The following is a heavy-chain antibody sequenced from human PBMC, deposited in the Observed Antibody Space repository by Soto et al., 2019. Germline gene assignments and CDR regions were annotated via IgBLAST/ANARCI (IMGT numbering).Heavy chain of an antibody. Sequence: PSETLSLTCAVSGGSISSSNWWSWVRQPPGKGLEWIGEIYHSGSTNYNPSLKSRVTISVDKSKNQFSLKLSSVTAADTAVYYCASEGGYSSSWVDYWGHGTLVTVSS. D-gene: IGHD6-13*01. V-gene: IGHV4-4*02. J-gene: IGHJ4*01. CDR2: IYHSGST. CDR3: ASEGGYSSSWVDY. CDR1: GGSISSSNW.